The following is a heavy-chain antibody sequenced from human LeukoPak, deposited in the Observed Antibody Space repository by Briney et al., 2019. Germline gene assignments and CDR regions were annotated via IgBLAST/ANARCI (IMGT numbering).Heavy chain of an antibody. CDR3: AREVYCSSTSCYTGYFQH. Sequence: GGSLRLSCAASGFTFSSYWRRWVRQAPGKGLEWVANIKQDGSEKYYVDSVKGRFTISRDNAKNSLYLQMNSLRAEDTAGYYCAREVYCSSTSCYTGYFQHWGQGTLVTVSS. D-gene: IGHD2-2*02. V-gene: IGHV3-7*01. J-gene: IGHJ1*01. CDR2: IKQDGSEK. CDR1: GFTFSSYW.